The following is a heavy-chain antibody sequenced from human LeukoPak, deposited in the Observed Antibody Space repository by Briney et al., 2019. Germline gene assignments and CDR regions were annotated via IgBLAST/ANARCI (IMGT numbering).Heavy chain of an antibody. J-gene: IGHJ4*02. Sequence: GGSLRLSCAASGFIFSSYNMNWVRQAPGRGLEWVSSISSSSNYIYYADSVKGRFTISRDNAKNSLYLQMNSLRAEDTALYYCARDYYDSSGSFDHWGQGTLITVSS. CDR3: ARDYYDSSGSFDH. D-gene: IGHD3-22*01. CDR1: GFIFSSYN. V-gene: IGHV3-21*01. CDR2: ISSSSNYI.